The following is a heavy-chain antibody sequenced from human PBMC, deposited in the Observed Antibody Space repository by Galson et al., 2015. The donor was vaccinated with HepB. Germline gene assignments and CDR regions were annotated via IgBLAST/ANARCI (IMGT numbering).Heavy chain of an antibody. CDR1: GFTFSSHA. CDR3: VKGSSGWFPLTHY. Sequence: SLSLSCTVSGFTFSSHAMHWFRQAPGEGLEYASDIRSSGGSTYYADSVRGSFTISRDNSKITLYLHMSNLRAEDTDVYYCVKGSSGWFPLTHYWGQGTLVTVSS. CDR2: IRSSGGST. D-gene: IGHD6-19*01. V-gene: IGHV3-64D*06. J-gene: IGHJ4*02.